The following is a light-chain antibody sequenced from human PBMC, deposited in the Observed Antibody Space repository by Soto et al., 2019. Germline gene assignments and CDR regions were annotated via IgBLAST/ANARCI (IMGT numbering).Light chain of an antibody. CDR1: QGVASY. V-gene: IGKV3-11*01. CDR2: DAS. J-gene: IGKJ5*01. Sequence: EIVLTQSPDTLSLSPGERATLSCRASQGVASYLAWYQQKPGQAPRLLIYDASNRATGIPARFSGSVSGTDFTLTISSLEPEEFAVYYCQQRSNWITFGQGTRLEIK. CDR3: QQRSNWIT.